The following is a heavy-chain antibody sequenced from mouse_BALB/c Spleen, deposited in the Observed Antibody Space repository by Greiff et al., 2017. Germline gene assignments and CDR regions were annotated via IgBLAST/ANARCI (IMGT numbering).Heavy chain of an antibody. CDR3: ARRLYDYDNYAMDY. V-gene: IGHV5-17*02. CDR1: GFTFSSFG. D-gene: IGHD2-4*01. J-gene: IGHJ4*01. Sequence: EVQLVESGGGLVQPGGSRKLSCAASGFTFSSFGMHWVRQAPEKGLEWVAYISSGSSTIYYADTVKGRFTISRDNLKNTLFLQMTSLRSEDTAMYYCARRLYDYDNYAMDYWGQGTSVTVSS. CDR2: ISSGSSTI.